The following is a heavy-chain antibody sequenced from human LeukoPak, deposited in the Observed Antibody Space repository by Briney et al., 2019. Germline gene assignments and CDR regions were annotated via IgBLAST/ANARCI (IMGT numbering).Heavy chain of an antibody. D-gene: IGHD3-3*01. J-gene: IGHJ6*02. Sequence: SETLSLTCAVSGGSFSGYHWCWIRQPPGKGLEWIGQINHGGRTKTIPSLKSRVIISVDTSKHQICLKLSSVTAAETAGYYCASVGWEYDVGGGRLDVWGQGTTVTVSS. V-gene: IGHV4-34*01. CDR2: INHGGRT. CDR3: ASVGWEYDVGGGRLDV. CDR1: GGSFSGYH.